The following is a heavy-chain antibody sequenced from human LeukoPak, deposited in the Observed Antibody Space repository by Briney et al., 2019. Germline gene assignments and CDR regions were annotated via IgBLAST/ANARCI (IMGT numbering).Heavy chain of an antibody. J-gene: IGHJ6*02. D-gene: IGHD6-13*01. CDR2: IYYSGST. Sequence: SETLSLTCTVAGDSINTNLWNWIRKPPGRGLEWIGYIYYSGSTNYNPSLKSRVAISIDTSKNQFSLKLSSVTPADTAVYYCARRVGSSSWTPRGYYYGMDVWGQGTTVTVSS. V-gene: IGHV4-59*01. CDR1: GDSINTNL. CDR3: ARRVGSSSWTPRGYYYGMDV.